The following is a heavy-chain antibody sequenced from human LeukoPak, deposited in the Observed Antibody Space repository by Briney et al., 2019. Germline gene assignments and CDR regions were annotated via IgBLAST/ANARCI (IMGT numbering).Heavy chain of an antibody. V-gene: IGHV4-4*07. CDR2: IYTSGST. J-gene: IGHJ4*02. D-gene: IGHD6-13*01. CDR3: ARQLAAAGTAGLDY. CDR1: GGSISSYY. Sequence: SETLSLTCTVSGGSISSYYWIWIRQPAGKGLEWIGRIYTSGSTNYNPSLKSRVTMSVDTSKTQFSLKLSSVTAADTAVYYCARQLAAAGTAGLDYWGQGTLVTVSS.